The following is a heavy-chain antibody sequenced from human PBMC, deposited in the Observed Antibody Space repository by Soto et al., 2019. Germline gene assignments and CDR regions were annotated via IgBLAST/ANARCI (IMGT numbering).Heavy chain of an antibody. CDR2: IKHSGGT. D-gene: IGHD3-10*01. CDR3: ARHNYGSGSTYFDY. CDR1: GGSFSGYY. J-gene: IGHJ4*02. V-gene: IGHV4-34*01. Sequence: SETLSLTCDVYGGSFSGYYWSWIRQSPGKGLEWIGQIKHSGGTNYNPLLKSRVTISVDTPRNQFSLKLNSMTAADTAVYYCARHNYGSGSTYFDYWGQGTLVTVSS.